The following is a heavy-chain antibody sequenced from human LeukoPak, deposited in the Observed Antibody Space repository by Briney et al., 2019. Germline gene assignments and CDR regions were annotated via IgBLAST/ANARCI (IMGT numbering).Heavy chain of an antibody. J-gene: IGHJ4*02. V-gene: IGHV3-7*04. CDR3: TRVGYIDEGIDY. CDR2: IKQAGSKK. CDR1: GFPFSSYW. Sequence: GGSLRLSCVASGFPFSSYWMTWVRQAPGKGLEWVANIKQAGSKKSYVDSVKGRFTISRDNAKNSLYLQMNSLRAEDTAIYYCTRVGYIDEGIDYWGQGTLVTVSS. D-gene: IGHD5-24*01.